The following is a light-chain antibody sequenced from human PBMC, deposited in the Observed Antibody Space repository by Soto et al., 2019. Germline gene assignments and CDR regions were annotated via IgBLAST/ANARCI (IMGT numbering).Light chain of an antibody. CDR1: QSIGSY. V-gene: IGKV1-39*01. Sequence: DIQMTQSPPSLSASVGDRVTITCRASQSIGSYLNWYQRKPGTAPKLLVYGASSLQSGVPSRFSGRGAGTDFTLTISSLQPEDFATYYCQQSYTTPWTFGQGTKVDIK. CDR3: QQSYTTPWT. J-gene: IGKJ1*01. CDR2: GAS.